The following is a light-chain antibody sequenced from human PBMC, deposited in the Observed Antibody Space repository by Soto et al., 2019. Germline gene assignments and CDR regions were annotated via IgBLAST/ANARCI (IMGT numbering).Light chain of an antibody. J-gene: IGKJ3*01. CDR1: EDIRTS. Sequence: DIQMTQSPSSLSASVGARVSITCQASEDIRTSLSWFQHKPGRAPKLLIYGASYLETGVPSRFRGRGSGTEFTLSISSLQPEDIATYSWQLDNSLPPIAFGPGTIVDIK. CDR3: QLDNSLPPIA. V-gene: IGKV1-33*01. CDR2: GAS.